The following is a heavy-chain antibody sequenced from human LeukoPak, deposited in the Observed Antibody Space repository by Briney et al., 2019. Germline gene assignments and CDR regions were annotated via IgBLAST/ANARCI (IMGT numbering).Heavy chain of an antibody. D-gene: IGHD1-26*01. J-gene: IGHJ4*02. Sequence: PSETLSLTCTVSGGSISSPISYWGWIRQPPGKGLEWIATVLHSGSTFYLPSLAGRPTISIDTSTNQFSLKMTSVTAADTAVYYCARRIVGVIDAFDYWGQGALVTVSS. CDR2: VLHSGST. CDR3: ARRIVGVIDAFDY. CDR1: GGSISSPISY. V-gene: IGHV4-39*01.